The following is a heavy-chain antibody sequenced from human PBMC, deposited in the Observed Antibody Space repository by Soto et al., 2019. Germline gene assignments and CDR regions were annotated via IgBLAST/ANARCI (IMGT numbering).Heavy chain of an antibody. D-gene: IGHD6-6*01. CDR3: AILRGLVPGQYGIDV. V-gene: IGHV1-46*01. CDR2: INPSGGST. CDR1: GYIFTSYY. Sequence: ASVKVSCKASGYIFTSYYMHWVRQAPGQGLEWMGIINPSGGSTSYAQKFQGRVTMTRDTSTSTVYMELSSLRSEDTAVYYCAILRGLVPGQYGIDVWGQGTTVTVSS. J-gene: IGHJ6*02.